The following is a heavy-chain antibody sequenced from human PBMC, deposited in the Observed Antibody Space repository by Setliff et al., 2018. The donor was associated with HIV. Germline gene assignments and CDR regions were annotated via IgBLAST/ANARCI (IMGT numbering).Heavy chain of an antibody. J-gene: IGHJ3*01. D-gene: IGHD4-17*01. CDR2: IYTSGNT. CDR3: ARVQMAYAAFDV. Sequence: LSLTCTVSGVSISNYYWSWIRQPAGKGLEWIGRIYTSGNTNYNPSLKSRVTMSVDTSKKQFSLKLTSVTAADTAVYYCARVQMAYAAFDVWGQGTMVTVSS. CDR1: GVSISNYY. V-gene: IGHV4-4*07.